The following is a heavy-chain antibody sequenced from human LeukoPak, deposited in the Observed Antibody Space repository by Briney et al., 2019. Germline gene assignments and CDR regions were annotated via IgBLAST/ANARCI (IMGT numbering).Heavy chain of an antibody. J-gene: IGHJ4*02. D-gene: IGHD3-10*01. CDR2: ISSSSDYI. V-gene: IGHV3-21*01. Sequence: GGSLRLSCAASGFTFSSYSMNWVRRAPGKGLEWVSSISSSSDYIYYADSVKGRFTISRDNAKNSLYLQMNSLRAEDTAVYYCARGPGSGSYYPRFDYWGQGTLVTVSS. CDR1: GFTFSSYS. CDR3: ARGPGSGSYYPRFDY.